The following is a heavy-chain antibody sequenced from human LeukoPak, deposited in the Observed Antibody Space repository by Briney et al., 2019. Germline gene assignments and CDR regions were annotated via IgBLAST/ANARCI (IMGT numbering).Heavy chain of an antibody. V-gene: IGHV3-48*03. J-gene: IGHJ4*02. Sequence: TGGSLRLSCAVSGFTFSSYEMNWVRQAPGKGLEWVSYISSSGRTIYNADSVKGRFTISRDNAKNSLYLQMNSLRAEDTAVYYCAHSSGYAYGLDYWGQGTLVTVSS. D-gene: IGHD5-18*01. CDR1: GFTFSSYE. CDR3: AHSSGYAYGLDY. CDR2: ISSSGRTI.